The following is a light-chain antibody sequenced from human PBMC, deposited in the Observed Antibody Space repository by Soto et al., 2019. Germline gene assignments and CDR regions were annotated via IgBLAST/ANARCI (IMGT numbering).Light chain of an antibody. CDR2: LGS. Sequence: DIVMTQSPLSLPVTPGEPASISCRSSQGLLHSNGYNYLDWYLQKPGQSPQLLIYLGSNRASGVPDRFSGSGSGTDFTLKISRVEAEDVGVYYCMQALQTPPAFGQGTKVDIK. J-gene: IGKJ1*01. V-gene: IGKV2-28*01. CDR1: QGLLHSNGYNY. CDR3: MQALQTPPA.